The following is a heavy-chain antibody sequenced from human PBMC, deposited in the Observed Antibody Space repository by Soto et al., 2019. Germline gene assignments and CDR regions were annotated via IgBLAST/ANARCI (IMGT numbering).Heavy chain of an antibody. V-gene: IGHV3-48*04. CDR3: ARSRELCVHYDLDV. Sequence: GESLTPSCAVSGFIFSTYTMNWVRLAPGKGLEWLAYCTGPSTTKSHRDGVNGPFNSSRDNAKRSLFLRPDRLRADDTAMYYCARSRELCVHYDLDVWGPGTTVTVSS. CDR2: CTGPSTTK. CDR1: GFIFSTYT. D-gene: IGHD1-26*01. J-gene: IGHJ6*02.